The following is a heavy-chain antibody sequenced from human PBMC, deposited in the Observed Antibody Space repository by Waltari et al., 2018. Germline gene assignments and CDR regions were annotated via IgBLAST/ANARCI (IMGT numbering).Heavy chain of an antibody. J-gene: IGHJ4*02. CDR1: GYGLIGDY. CDR2: TSTNSGDT. D-gene: IGHD4-17*01. Sequence: VQSGAELKKPGASVKVSCKTSGYGLIGDYLHWVRQAPGQGLEWMGWTSTNSGDTNYAQKCQGRVTMTRDTSINTVYMELTSLRSDDTAVYYCARDYPSTVEEDFDYWGQGTRVTVSS. CDR3: ARDYPSTVEEDFDY. V-gene: IGHV1-2*02.